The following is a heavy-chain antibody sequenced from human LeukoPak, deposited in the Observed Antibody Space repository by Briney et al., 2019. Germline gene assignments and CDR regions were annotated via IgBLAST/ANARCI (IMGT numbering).Heavy chain of an antibody. Sequence: GGSLRLSCAASGFTFSSYAMSWVRQAPGEGLQWVSSISGRGSSTYYADSVKGRFTISRDNAKNSLYLQMNSLRAEDTAVYYCAKGLVASRTYYYDSSGYYFDYWGQGTLVTVSS. J-gene: IGHJ4*02. CDR2: ISGRGSST. CDR1: GFTFSSYA. CDR3: AKGLVASRTYYYDSSGYYFDY. D-gene: IGHD3-22*01. V-gene: IGHV3-23*01.